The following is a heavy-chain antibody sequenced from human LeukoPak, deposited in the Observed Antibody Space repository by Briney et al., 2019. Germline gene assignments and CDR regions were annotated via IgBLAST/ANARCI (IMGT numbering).Heavy chain of an antibody. Sequence: GGSLRLSCAASGFTFSSYSMNWVRQAPGKGLEWVAFVRSDASNKYYADSVKGRFTISRDNSKNTLYLQMNSLRVEDTAMYYCAKGRDTSLVRLDYWGQGTLVTVSS. CDR1: GFTFSSYS. V-gene: IGHV3-30*02. CDR3: AKGRDTSLVRLDY. D-gene: IGHD5-18*01. J-gene: IGHJ4*02. CDR2: VRSDASNK.